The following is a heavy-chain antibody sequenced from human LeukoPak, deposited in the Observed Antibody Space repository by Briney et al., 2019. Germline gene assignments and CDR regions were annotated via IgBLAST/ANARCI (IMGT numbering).Heavy chain of an antibody. J-gene: IGHJ5*02. V-gene: IGHV4-34*01. CDR3: ARHGYYRGWFDP. CDR1: GGSFNGYY. Sequence: SETLSLTCAVYGGSFNGYYWSWIRQPPGKGLEWIGEINHSGSTNYSPSLKSRVTISVDTSKNQFSLKLSSVTAADTAVYYCARHGYYRGWFDPWGQGTLVTVSS. CDR2: INHSGST. D-gene: IGHD3-22*01.